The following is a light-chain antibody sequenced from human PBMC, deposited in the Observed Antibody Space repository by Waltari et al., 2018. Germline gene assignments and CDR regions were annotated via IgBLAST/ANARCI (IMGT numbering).Light chain of an antibody. J-gene: IGLJ2*01. CDR1: SSDVGGYDY. CDR3: SSYSTSSTLVV. Sequence: QSALTQPASVSGSPGQSIRISCTGNSSDVGGYDYLRCYQQSPGKAPKLMIFDVSNRPSGVSDRFSGSKSGNTASLTISGLQAEDEAYFYCSSYSTSSTLVVFGGGTKVTVL. CDR2: DVS. V-gene: IGLV2-14*03.